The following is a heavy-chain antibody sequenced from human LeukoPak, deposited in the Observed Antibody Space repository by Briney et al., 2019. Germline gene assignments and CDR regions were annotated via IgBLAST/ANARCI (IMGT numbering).Heavy chain of an antibody. J-gene: IGHJ4*02. CDR1: GGSFITFC. V-gene: IGHV4-34*01. D-gene: IGHD2-15*01. Sequence: PSQSRSPTCAVDGGSFITFCCGWIRQPAGNWMEWVGEIHHGGRTNYHPSLKSRATISGDASKNQYSLKLSSVTAADTVVYYCARGRSEVDIVVVVAATSGTKDFDYWGQGTLVTVSS. CDR3: ARGRSEVDIVVVVAATSGTKDFDY. CDR2: IHHGGRT.